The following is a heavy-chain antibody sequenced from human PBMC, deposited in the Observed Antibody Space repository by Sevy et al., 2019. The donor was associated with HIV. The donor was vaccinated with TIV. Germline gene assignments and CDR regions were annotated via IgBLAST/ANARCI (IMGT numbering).Heavy chain of an antibody. CDR2: IYWNDDK. CDR1: GFSLSTSGVG. CDR3: GHGGLLLAFDY. V-gene: IGHV2-5*01. J-gene: IGHJ4*02. D-gene: IGHD3-22*01. Sequence: SGPTLVKPTQTLTLTCTFSGFSLSTSGVGVGWIRQPPGKALEWLALIYWNDDKRYSPSLKSRLTITKDTSKNQVVLTMTNMDPVDTATYYCGHGGLLLAFDYWGQGTLVTVSS.